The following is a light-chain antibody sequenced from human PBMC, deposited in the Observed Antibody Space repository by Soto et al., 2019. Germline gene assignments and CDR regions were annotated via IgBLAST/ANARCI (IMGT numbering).Light chain of an antibody. V-gene: IGKV3-15*01. CDR1: QSISHN. Sequence: ELVMTQSPATLSVSPGETVTLSCRASQSISHNLAWYQHKPGLAPRLLIFGASISATDIAARFSGSGSGTDFTLTISSLQSEDFAVYYCQQYHDWPPFTFGQGTRLEI. CDR2: GAS. J-gene: IGKJ5*01. CDR3: QQYHDWPPFT.